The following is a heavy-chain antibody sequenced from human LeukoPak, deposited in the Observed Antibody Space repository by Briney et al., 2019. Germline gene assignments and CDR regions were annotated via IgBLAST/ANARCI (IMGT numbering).Heavy chain of an antibody. CDR2: IDGRSTDI. J-gene: IGHJ4*02. Sequence: GGSLRLSCAASGFTFSNHAMNWVRQAPGQGLEWVSSIDGRSTDIYYADSVKGRFTISRDNAKNSLYLQTHSLRAEDTAVYYCARRGYYDSSGYDYWGQGTLVTVSS. V-gene: IGHV3-21*01. CDR3: ARRGYYDSSGYDY. CDR1: GFTFSNHA. D-gene: IGHD3-22*01.